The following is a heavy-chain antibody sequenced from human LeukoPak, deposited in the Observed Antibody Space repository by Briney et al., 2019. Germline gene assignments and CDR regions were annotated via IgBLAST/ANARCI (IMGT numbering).Heavy chain of an antibody. CDR2: INGDGSST. J-gene: IGHJ4*02. V-gene: IGHV3-74*01. Sequence: GGSLRLSCAASGFTFSSYWMHWVRQAPGKGLVCVSRINGDGSSTSYADSVKGRFTISRDNAKNTLYLQMNSLRAEDTAVYYCARGYSSSYRIDYWGQGTLVTVSS. CDR3: ARGYSSSYRIDY. CDR1: GFTFSSYW. D-gene: IGHD6-6*01.